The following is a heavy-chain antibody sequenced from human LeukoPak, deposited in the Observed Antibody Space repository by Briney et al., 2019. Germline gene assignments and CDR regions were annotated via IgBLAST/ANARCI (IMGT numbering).Heavy chain of an antibody. Sequence: GGSLRLSCAASGFTFNWSWMNWVRQVPGKGLEWVSGIKSDGRKNYADSVKGGLTISTHNAKNTVSLQMNTLRAEDTGVYYCARAPSEIGGYYPEYFRHWGQGTLVTVSS. J-gene: IGHJ1*01. D-gene: IGHD3-22*01. CDR3: ARAPSEIGGYYPEYFRH. CDR1: GFTFNWSW. V-gene: IGHV3-74*01. CDR2: IKSDGRK.